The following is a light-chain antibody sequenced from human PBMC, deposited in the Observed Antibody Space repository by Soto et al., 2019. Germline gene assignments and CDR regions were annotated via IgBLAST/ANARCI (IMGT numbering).Light chain of an antibody. Sequence: QTVVTQEPSFSVSPGGTVTLTCGLSSGSVSTSYYPSWYQQTPGQAPRTLIYSTNSRFSGVPDRFSVSILGNKAALTITGAQADDESDYYCVLYMGSGISVFGGGTKLTVL. V-gene: IGLV8-61*01. J-gene: IGLJ2*01. CDR2: STN. CDR3: VLYMGSGISV. CDR1: SGSVSTSYY.